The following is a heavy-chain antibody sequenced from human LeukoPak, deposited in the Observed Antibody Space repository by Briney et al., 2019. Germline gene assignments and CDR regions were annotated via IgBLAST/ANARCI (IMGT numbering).Heavy chain of an antibody. V-gene: IGHV3-21*01. CDR2: ISSSSSYI. J-gene: IGHJ4*02. Sequence: GGSLRLSCAASGFTFSSYSMNWVRQAPGKGLEWVSSISSSSSYIYYADSVKGRFTISRDNAKNSLYVQMNGLRAEDTAVYYCARDRKADIVATIDYWGQGTLVTVSS. CDR3: ARDRKADIVATIDY. CDR1: GFTFSSYS. D-gene: IGHD5-12*01.